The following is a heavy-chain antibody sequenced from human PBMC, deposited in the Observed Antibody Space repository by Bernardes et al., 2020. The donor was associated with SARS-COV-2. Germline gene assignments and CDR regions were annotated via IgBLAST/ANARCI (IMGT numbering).Heavy chain of an antibody. CDR3: ARDHHAARRYGDYESDAFDI. V-gene: IGHV4-4*07. CDR1: GGSISSYY. D-gene: IGHD4-17*01. Sequence: SETLSLTCTVSGGSISSYYWSWIRQRAGKGLEWIGRIYTSGSTNYNPSLKSRVTMSVDTSKNQFSLKLSSVTAADTAVYYCARDHHAARRYGDYESDAFDIWGQGTMVTVSS. J-gene: IGHJ3*02. CDR2: IYTSGST.